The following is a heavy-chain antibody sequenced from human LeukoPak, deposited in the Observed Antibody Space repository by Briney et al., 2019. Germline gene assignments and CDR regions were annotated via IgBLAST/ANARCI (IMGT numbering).Heavy chain of an antibody. CDR2: IYSGGDT. J-gene: IGHJ4*02. CDR1: GFTVSSSH. V-gene: IGHV3-53*01. D-gene: IGHD3-10*02. Sequence: GGSLRLSCAASGFTVSSSHMTWVRQAVGKGLEWVSFIYSGGDTSYADSVRGRFTISRDNSKNTLYLQMNSLRAEDTAVYYCARVYNYVFDYWGQGTLVTVSS. CDR3: ARVYNYVFDY.